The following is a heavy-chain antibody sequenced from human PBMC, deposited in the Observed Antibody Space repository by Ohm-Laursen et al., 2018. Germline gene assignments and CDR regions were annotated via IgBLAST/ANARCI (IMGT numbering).Heavy chain of an antibody. J-gene: IGHJ3*02. V-gene: IGHV1-2*02. D-gene: IGHD2-15*01. CDR3: AIRGGAGAFDI. CDR1: GYSFTNYY. CDR2: IKPDSGDT. Sequence: ASVKVSCKASGYSFTNYYLHWVRQAPGQGPEWMGWIKPDSGDTKYAQKFQGRVTMTRDTSTTTVYMELSSLRSEDTAVYYCAIRGGAGAFDIWGQGTLVTVSS.